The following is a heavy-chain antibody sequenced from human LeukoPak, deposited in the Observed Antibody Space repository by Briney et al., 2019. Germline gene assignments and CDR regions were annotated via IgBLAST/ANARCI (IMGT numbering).Heavy chain of an antibody. Sequence: SETLCLTCAVSGGSFSSSTYYWGWIRQPPGKGLEWIGSIYYSGSTYYNPSLKSRVTISVDTSKNQFSLKLSSVTAADTAVYYCARHGCGSRRCGFDYWGQGTLVTVSS. J-gene: IGHJ4*02. CDR3: ARHGCGSRRCGFDY. D-gene: IGHD2-15*01. CDR1: GGSFSSSTYY. CDR2: IYYSGST. V-gene: IGHV4-39*01.